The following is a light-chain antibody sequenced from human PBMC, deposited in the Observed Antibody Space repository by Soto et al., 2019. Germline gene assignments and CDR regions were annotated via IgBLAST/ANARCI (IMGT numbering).Light chain of an antibody. V-gene: IGLV4-69*01. Sequence: QRVLTQAASGSASLGASVKLTCTLSSGHSSYAIAWHQQQPEKGPRYLMKVNSDGSHNKGDGIPDRFSGSSSGAERYLTISSLQSDDEADYYCQTWGTGIPYVFGTGTKLTVL. CDR3: QTWGTGIPYV. CDR1: SGHSSYA. J-gene: IGLJ1*01. CDR2: VNSDGSH.